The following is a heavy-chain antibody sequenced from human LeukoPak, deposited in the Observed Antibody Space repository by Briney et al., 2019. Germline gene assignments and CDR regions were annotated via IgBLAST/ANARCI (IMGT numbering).Heavy chain of an antibody. Sequence: GGSPRLSCLTSGFTFSTNAMSWVRQAPGKGLEWISGISGSGASTYYADSVTGRFTISRDNSRNTLYLQMNSLRGDDTAVYYCAKDVGKWESLHFFDYWGQGTLVTVSS. CDR3: AKDVGKWESLHFFDY. V-gene: IGHV3-23*01. D-gene: IGHD1-26*01. J-gene: IGHJ4*02. CDR2: ISGSGAST. CDR1: GFTFSTNA.